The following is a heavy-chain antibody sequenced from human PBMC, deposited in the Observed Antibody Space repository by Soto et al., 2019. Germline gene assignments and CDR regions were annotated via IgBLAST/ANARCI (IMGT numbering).Heavy chain of an antibody. CDR3: ARDDEYSGNGMDV. CDR2: ILNDGSNR. J-gene: IGHJ6*02. CDR1: GFTFSNYG. V-gene: IGHV3-33*01. D-gene: IGHD3-10*01. Sequence: QVQLVESGGGVVQPGRSLRLSCAASGFTFSNYGMHWVRQAPGKGLEWVAVILNDGSNRYHADSVKDRFTISRDNSKNMLYLQTNSLIAEDTAVYYCARDDEYSGNGMDVWGQGTTVTVS.